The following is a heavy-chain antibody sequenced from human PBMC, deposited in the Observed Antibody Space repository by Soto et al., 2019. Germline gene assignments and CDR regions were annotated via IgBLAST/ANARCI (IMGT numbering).Heavy chain of an antibody. V-gene: IGHV4-39*01. J-gene: IGHJ5*02. CDR2: IFYSGST. CDR1: GGTISTSRSY. CDR3: ARQPTTGDTDLWFDP. D-gene: IGHD2-21*01. Sequence: SETLSLTCNVSGGTISTSRSYWAWIRQPPGKGLEWLANIFYSGSTYYNPSLASRVTVSVDTSKNEFSLKLRSVTAADTAVYYCARQPTTGDTDLWFDPWGQGTLVTVSS.